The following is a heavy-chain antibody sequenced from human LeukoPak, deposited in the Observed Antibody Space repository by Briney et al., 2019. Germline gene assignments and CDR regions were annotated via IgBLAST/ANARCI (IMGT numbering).Heavy chain of an antibody. CDR1: GFTFDSYA. V-gene: IGHV3-23*01. CDR3: ARGGVIGLDY. J-gene: IGHJ4*02. CDR2: ITDGGIST. Sequence: GGSLRLSCAASGFTFDSYAMSWVRQAPGKGLEWVSTITDGGISTFYADSVKGRFTISRDNPENTLYLQMNSLRAEDTAVYYCARGGVIGLDYWGQGTLVTVSS. D-gene: IGHD3-16*02.